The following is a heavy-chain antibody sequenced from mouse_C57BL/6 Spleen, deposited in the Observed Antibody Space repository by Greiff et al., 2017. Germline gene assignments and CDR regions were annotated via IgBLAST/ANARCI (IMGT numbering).Heavy chain of an antibody. CDR3: ARMGIVTTPMDY. CDR1: GFSLTSYG. J-gene: IGHJ4*01. Sequence: VKLMESGPGLVQPSQSLSITCTVSGFSLTSYGVHWVRQSPGKGLAWLGVIWSGGSTDYNAAFISRLSISKDNSKSQVFFKMNSLQADDTAIYYCARMGIVTTPMDYWGQGTSVTVSS. V-gene: IGHV2-2*01. CDR2: IWSGGST. D-gene: IGHD2-5*01.